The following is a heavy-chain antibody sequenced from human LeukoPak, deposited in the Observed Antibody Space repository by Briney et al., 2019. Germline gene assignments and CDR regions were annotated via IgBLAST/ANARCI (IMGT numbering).Heavy chain of an antibody. V-gene: IGHV4-4*09. D-gene: IGHD5-12*01. CDR1: GGSISSYY. CDR2: IYTSGST. CDR3: ARQRGGYDYWLDP. J-gene: IGHJ5*02. Sequence: PSETLSLTCTVSGGSISSYYWSWIRQPPGKGLEWIGYIYTSGSTNYNPSLKSRVTISVDTSKNQFSLKLSSVTAADTAVYYCARQRGGYDYWLDPWGQGTLVTVSS.